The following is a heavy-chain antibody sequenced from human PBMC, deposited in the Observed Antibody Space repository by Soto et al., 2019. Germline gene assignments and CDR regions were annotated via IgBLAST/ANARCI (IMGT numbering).Heavy chain of an antibody. CDR3: ARMREVAATHNWFDP. J-gene: IGHJ5*02. CDR2: IDQSGST. Sequence: VYGGSFSGFYWGWIRQPPGKGLEWIGEIDQSGSTNYNPSLKSRVTISVDTSKNQFSLKLSSVTAADTAVYYCARMREVAATHNWFDPWGQGTLVTVSS. V-gene: IGHV4-34*01. CDR1: GGSFSGFY. D-gene: IGHD2-15*01.